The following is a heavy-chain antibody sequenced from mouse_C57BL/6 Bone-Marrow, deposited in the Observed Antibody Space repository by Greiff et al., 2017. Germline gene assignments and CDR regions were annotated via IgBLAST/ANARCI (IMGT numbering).Heavy chain of an antibody. Sequence: EVKLMESGGGLVKPGGSLKLSCAASGFTFSDYGMHWVRQAPEKGLEWVAYISSGSSTIYYADTVKGRFTISGDNAKNTLFLQMTSLRSEDTAMYYCARGLRRYFDVWGTGTTVTVSS. CDR1: GFTFSDYG. CDR2: ISSGSSTI. V-gene: IGHV5-17*01. D-gene: IGHD2-4*01. CDR3: ARGLRRYFDV. J-gene: IGHJ1*03.